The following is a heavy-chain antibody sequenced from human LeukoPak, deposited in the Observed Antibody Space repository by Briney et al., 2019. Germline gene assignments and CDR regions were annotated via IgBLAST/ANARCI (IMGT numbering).Heavy chain of an antibody. CDR1: GFTFTDYG. V-gene: IGHV3-30*02. D-gene: IGHD1-1*01. CDR3: AKEGTASKPSDLDY. Sequence: GGSLRLSCAASGFTFTDYGMHWVRQAPGKGLEWVAFIRFDGSNKYYADSVKGRFTISRDNSKNTLYLQINSLRTEDTAVHYCAKEGTASKPSDLDYWGQGTLVTVSS. J-gene: IGHJ4*02. CDR2: IRFDGSNK.